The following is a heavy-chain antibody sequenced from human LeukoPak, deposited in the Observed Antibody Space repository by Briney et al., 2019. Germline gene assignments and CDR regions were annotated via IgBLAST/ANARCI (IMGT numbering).Heavy chain of an antibody. J-gene: IGHJ4*02. V-gene: IGHV3-21*01. Sequence: SVKGRFTISRDNAKNSLYLQMNSLRAEDTAVYYCARAGQGDFWSGLRYFDYWGQGTLVTVSS. D-gene: IGHD3-3*01. CDR3: ARAGQGDFWSGLRYFDY.